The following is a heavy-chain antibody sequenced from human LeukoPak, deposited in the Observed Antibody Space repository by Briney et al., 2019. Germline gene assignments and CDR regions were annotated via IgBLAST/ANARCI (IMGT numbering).Heavy chain of an antibody. CDR3: ATTPLYCSSTSCPGGY. V-gene: IGHV1-69-2*01. CDR2: VDPEDGET. D-gene: IGHD2-2*01. J-gene: IGHJ4*02. CDR1: GYTFTDYY. Sequence: ASVKVSCKVSGYTFTDYYMHWVQQAPGKGPEWMGLVDPEDGETIYAEKFQGRVTITADTSTDTAYMELSSLRSEDTAVYYCATTPLYCSSTSCPGGYWGQGTLVTVSS.